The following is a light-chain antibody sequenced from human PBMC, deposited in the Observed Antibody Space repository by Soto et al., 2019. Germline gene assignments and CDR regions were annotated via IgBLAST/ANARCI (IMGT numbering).Light chain of an antibody. V-gene: IGKV3-20*01. CDR2: GAS. CDR3: QQYGRFPLT. Sequence: EIVLTQSPGTLSLSPGERASLSCRASQSVSSTYLAWYQQKPGQAPSLLISGASSRATGTPDRFSASGSGTDFTLTISRLEPEDFAVYYCQQYGRFPLTFGGGTKVEIK. CDR1: QSVSSTY. J-gene: IGKJ4*01.